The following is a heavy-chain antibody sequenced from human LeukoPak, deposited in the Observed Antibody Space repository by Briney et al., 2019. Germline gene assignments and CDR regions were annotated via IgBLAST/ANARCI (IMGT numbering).Heavy chain of an antibody. D-gene: IGHD5-12*01. V-gene: IGHV1-69*05. CDR2: IIPIFGTT. CDR3: ARGHIVAGHQYYFDY. CDR1: GYTFTSYY. Sequence: SVKVSCKASGYTFTSYYMHWVRQAPGQGLEWMGGIIPIFGTTNYAQKFQGRVTITTDESTSTAYMELSSLRSEDTAVYYCARGHIVAGHQYYFDYWGQGTLVTVSS. J-gene: IGHJ4*02.